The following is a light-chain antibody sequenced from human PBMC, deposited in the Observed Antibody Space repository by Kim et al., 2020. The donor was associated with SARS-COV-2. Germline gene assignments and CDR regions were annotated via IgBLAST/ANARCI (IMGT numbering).Light chain of an antibody. CDR3: QQYASSPYT. V-gene: IGKV3-20*01. Sequence: PGERATLSCRASQSLSSNSLAWYQQRPGQAPRLLIYGASRRATGIPDRFSGRGSGTDFTLTINRLEPEDFAVYYCQQYASSPYTFGQGTKLEI. J-gene: IGKJ2*01. CDR1: QSLSSNS. CDR2: GAS.